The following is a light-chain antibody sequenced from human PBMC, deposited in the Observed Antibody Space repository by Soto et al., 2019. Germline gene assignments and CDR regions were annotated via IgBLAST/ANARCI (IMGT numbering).Light chain of an antibody. J-gene: IGLJ1*01. CDR1: SSDVGGYNY. V-gene: IGLV2-8*01. CDR3: CSYAGSSTYV. Sequence: QSALTQPPSASGSPGQSVTISCTGTSSDVGGYNYVSWYQQHPGKAPKLIISEVSKRPSEVPDRFSGSKSGNTASLTISILQAEDEADYYCCSYAGSSTYVFGTGTKVNVL. CDR2: EVS.